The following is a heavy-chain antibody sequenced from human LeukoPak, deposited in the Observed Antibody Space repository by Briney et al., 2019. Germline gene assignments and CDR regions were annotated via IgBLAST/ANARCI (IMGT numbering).Heavy chain of an antibody. CDR3: ARDFRWLHNFDY. CDR1: GFTFSSYD. V-gene: IGHV3-30*04. Sequence: AGGSLRLSCAASGFTFSSYDMHWVRQAPGKGLEWVAVISYDGSNKYYADSVKGRFTISRDNSKNTLYLQMNSLRAEDTAVYYCARDFRWLHNFDYWGQGTLVTVSS. J-gene: IGHJ4*02. D-gene: IGHD5-24*01. CDR2: ISYDGSNK.